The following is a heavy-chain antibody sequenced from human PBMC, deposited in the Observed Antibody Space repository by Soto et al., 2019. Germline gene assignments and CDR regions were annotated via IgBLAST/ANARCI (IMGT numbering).Heavy chain of an antibody. Sequence: SETLSLTCAVSGGSISSGGYSWSWIRQPPGKGLEWIGYIYHSGSTCYNPSLKSRVTISVDTSKNQFSPKLSSVTAADTAVYYCARDPGPYDSSGRPYHLAYWGQGTLVTVSS. CDR3: ARDPGPYDSSGRPYHLAY. CDR1: GGSISSGGYS. CDR2: IYHSGST. J-gene: IGHJ4*02. V-gene: IGHV4-30-2*05. D-gene: IGHD3-22*01.